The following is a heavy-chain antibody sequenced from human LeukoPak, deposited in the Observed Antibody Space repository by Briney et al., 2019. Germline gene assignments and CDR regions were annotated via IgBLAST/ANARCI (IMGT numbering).Heavy chain of an antibody. V-gene: IGHV1-8*01. Sequence: ASVKVSCKASGYTFTSYDINWVRQATGQGLEWMGWMNPNSGNTGYAQKFQGRVTITADKSTSTAYMELSSLRSEDTAVYYCARGPMATVTTWRSHYFDYWGQGTLVTVSS. J-gene: IGHJ4*02. CDR3: ARGPMATVTTWRSHYFDY. D-gene: IGHD4-17*01. CDR1: GYTFTSYD. CDR2: MNPNSGNT.